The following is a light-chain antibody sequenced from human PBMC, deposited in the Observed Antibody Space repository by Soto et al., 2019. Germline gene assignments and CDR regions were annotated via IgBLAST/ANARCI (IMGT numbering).Light chain of an antibody. V-gene: IGKV1-39*01. Sequence: DIQMTQSPSSLSASVGDRVTITCRASQSISSYLNWYQQKPGKAPKLLIYAASTLQSGVPSRFSGSVSWTDFTLTISSLQPEDFATYYCQHSYSTPWTFGQGTKVEIK. CDR3: QHSYSTPWT. CDR1: QSISSY. J-gene: IGKJ1*01. CDR2: AAS.